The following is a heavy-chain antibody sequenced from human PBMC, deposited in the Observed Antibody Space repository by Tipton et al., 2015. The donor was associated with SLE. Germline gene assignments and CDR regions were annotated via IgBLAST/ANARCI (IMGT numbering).Heavy chain of an antibody. Sequence: GSLRLSCAASGFTFSDYYMSWIRQAPGEGLEWVSYISSSGSTIYYADSVKGRFTISRDNAKNSLYLQMNSLRAEDTAVYYCARARRDGYNRSFDYWGQGTLVTVSS. D-gene: IGHD5-24*01. CDR1: GFTFSDYY. CDR3: ARARRDGYNRSFDY. V-gene: IGHV3-11*01. CDR2: ISSSGSTI. J-gene: IGHJ4*02.